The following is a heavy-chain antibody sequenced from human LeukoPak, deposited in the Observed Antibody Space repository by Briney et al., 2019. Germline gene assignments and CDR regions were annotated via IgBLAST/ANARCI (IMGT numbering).Heavy chain of an antibody. CDR2: IRSGGGGT. J-gene: IGHJ3*02. Sequence: GGSLRLSCAASGFTFSNYAMIWVRQAPGRGLEWVSAIRSGGGGTLYADSVKGRFTISRDNSKHTLFLQMNNMRAEDTAVYYCAGDPNGDYVGAFEMWGPGTKVTVS. CDR1: GFTFSNYA. D-gene: IGHD4-17*01. V-gene: IGHV3-23*01. CDR3: AGDPNGDYVGAFEM.